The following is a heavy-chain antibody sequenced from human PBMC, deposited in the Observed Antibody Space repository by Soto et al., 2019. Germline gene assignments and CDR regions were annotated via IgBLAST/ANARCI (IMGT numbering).Heavy chain of an antibody. CDR1: GGSISSYY. D-gene: IGHD2-2*02. CDR2: IYYSGST. V-gene: IGHV4-59*08. CDR3: ARHWQDIVVVPAAIGWFDP. Sequence: SETLSLTCTVSGGSISSYYWSWIRQPPGKGLEWIGYIYYSGSTNYNPSLKSRVTISVDTSKNQFSLKLSSVTAADTAVYYCARHWQDIVVVPAAIGWFDPWGQGTLVTVSS. J-gene: IGHJ5*02.